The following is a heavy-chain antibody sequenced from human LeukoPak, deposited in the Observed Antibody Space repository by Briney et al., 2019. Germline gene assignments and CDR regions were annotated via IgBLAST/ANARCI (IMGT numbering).Heavy chain of an antibody. CDR3: ARSKGGRTTVTTSDY. Sequence: GGSLRLSCEASGFTFSSYSMNWVRQAPGQGLEWVSSISSSSSYIYYADSVKGRFTITRDNAKNSLYLQMNSLRAEDTAVYYCARSKGGRTTVTTSDYWGQGTLVTVSS. D-gene: IGHD4-17*01. J-gene: IGHJ4*02. V-gene: IGHV3-21*01. CDR1: GFTFSSYS. CDR2: ISSSSSYI.